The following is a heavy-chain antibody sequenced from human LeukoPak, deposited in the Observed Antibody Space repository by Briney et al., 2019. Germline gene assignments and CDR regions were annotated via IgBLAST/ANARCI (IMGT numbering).Heavy chain of an antibody. CDR3: AKDLYSSGWSLYDH. V-gene: IGHV3-30-3*01. CDR2: ISYDGSNK. J-gene: IGHJ4*02. D-gene: IGHD6-19*01. Sequence: GGSLRLSCAASGFTFSSYAMHWVRQAPGKGLEWVAVISYDGSNKYYADSVKGRFTISRDNSKNTLDLQMNSLRAEDTAIYYCAKDLYSSGWSLYDHWGQGTLVTVSS. CDR1: GFTFSSYA.